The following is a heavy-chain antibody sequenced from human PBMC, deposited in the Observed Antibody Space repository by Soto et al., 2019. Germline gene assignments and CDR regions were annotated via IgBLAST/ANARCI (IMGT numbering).Heavy chain of an antibody. CDR2: IKQDGSET. Sequence: GGSLRLSCAASGFTYSSYWMSWVRQAPGTGLEWVANIKQDGSETYYVDSVKGRFTISRDNAKNSLYLQMNSLRAEDTAVYYCARGRSSGSYYGVDWGQGTLVTVSS. D-gene: IGHD3-10*01. V-gene: IGHV3-7*01. CDR3: ARGRSSGSYYGVD. CDR1: GFTYSSYW. J-gene: IGHJ4*02.